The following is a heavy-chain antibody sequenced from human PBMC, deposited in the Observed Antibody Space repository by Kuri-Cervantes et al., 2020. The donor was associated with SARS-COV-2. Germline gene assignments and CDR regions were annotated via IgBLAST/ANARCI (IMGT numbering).Heavy chain of an antibody. CDR1: GFTFRNYG. J-gene: IGHJ4*02. CDR2: IWYDGSNN. CDR3: ARQGGWKYGGNPGYFDY. D-gene: IGHD4-23*01. V-gene: IGHV3-30*19. Sequence: GESLKISCAASGFTFRNYGMHWVRQAPGKGLEWVAVIWYDGSNNDYADSVKGRFTISRDNSKNTLYLQMNSLRAEDTAVYYCARQGGWKYGGNPGYFDYWGQGTLVTVSS.